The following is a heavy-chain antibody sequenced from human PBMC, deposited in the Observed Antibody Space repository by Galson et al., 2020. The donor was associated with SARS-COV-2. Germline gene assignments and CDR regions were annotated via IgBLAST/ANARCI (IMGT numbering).Heavy chain of an antibody. Sequence: SDTLSLTCTVSGYYISSGYYWDWIRQPPGKGLEWIGSIYHSRSTYYNPSLKSRVTISVDTSKNQFSLKLSSVTAADTAVYYCATGDGTLDYWGQGTLVTVSS. CDR3: ATGDGTLDY. V-gene: IGHV4-38-2*02. D-gene: IGHD3-16*01. J-gene: IGHJ4*02. CDR1: GYYISSGYY. CDR2: IYHSRST.